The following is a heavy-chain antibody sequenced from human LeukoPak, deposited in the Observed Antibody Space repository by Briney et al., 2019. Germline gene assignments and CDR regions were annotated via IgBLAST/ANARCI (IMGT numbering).Heavy chain of an antibody. Sequence: GGSLRLSCAASGFTFSNAWMSWVRQAPGKGLEWVGRIKSKTDGGTTDYAAPVKGRFTISRDDSKNTLYLQMNSLKTEDTAVYYCTRIKLTVNRNMDVWGKGTTVTISS. CDR2: IKSKTDGGTT. J-gene: IGHJ6*03. D-gene: IGHD5-18*01. CDR3: TRIKLTVNRNMDV. V-gene: IGHV3-15*01. CDR1: GFTFSNAW.